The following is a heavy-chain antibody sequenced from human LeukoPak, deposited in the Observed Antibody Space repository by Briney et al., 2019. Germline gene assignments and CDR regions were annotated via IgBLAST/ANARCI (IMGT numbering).Heavy chain of an antibody. Sequence: GGSLRLSCAASGFTFSDYYMSWIRQAPGKGLEWVSYISSSSYTIYYADSVKGRFTISRDNAKNSVYLQMNSLRAEDTAVYYCARAGDSSGYHLDYWGQGTLVTVSS. V-gene: IGHV3-11*04. CDR1: GFTFSDYY. CDR2: ISSSSYTI. CDR3: ARAGDSSGYHLDY. D-gene: IGHD3-22*01. J-gene: IGHJ4*02.